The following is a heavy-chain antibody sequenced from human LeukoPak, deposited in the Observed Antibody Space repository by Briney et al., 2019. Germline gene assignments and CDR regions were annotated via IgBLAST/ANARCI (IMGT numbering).Heavy chain of an antibody. V-gene: IGHV3-23*01. D-gene: IGHD3-22*01. CDR3: AKGVRRSSDYSSPVDY. Sequence: GGSLRLSCAASGLTFSSYAMSWVRQAPGKGLEWVSAISGSSGHTYYADSVKGRFTISRDNSKNTLYLQMNSLRAEDTAVYYCAKGVRRSSDYSSPVDYWGQGTLVTVSS. CDR2: ISGSSGHT. CDR1: GLTFSSYA. J-gene: IGHJ4*02.